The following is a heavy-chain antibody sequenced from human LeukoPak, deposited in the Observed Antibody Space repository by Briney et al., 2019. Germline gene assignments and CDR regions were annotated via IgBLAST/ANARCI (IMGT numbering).Heavy chain of an antibody. Sequence: PSETLSLTCTVSGGSISSSYWSWIRQPPGKGLEWIGYIYYSGSTNYNPSLKSPVKISVDTSKNQFSLKLSSVTAADTAVYYCARSPSRYYYDSSGYYRYFDYWGQGTLVTVSS. J-gene: IGHJ4*02. CDR3: ARSPSRYYYDSSGYYRYFDY. CDR2: IYYSGST. V-gene: IGHV4-59*01. CDR1: GGSISSSY. D-gene: IGHD3-22*01.